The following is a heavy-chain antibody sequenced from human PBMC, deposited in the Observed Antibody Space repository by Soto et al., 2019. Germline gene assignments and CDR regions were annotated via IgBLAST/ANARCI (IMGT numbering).Heavy chain of an antibody. CDR1: GYTFTSYS. Sequence: ASVKVSCKASGYTFTSYSIHWVRQAPGQRLECMGWINAGNGNTKYSQKFQGRVTITRDTSASTAYMELSSLRSEDTAVYYCARELFINCSSTSCSIGYYGMDVCGQGTTVTVSS. J-gene: IGHJ6*02. D-gene: IGHD2-2*01. CDR3: ARELFINCSSTSCSIGYYGMDV. V-gene: IGHV1-3*01. CDR2: INAGNGNT.